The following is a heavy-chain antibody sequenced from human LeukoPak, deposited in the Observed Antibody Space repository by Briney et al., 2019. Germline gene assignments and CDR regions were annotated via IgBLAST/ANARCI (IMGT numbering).Heavy chain of an antibody. V-gene: IGHV4-39*01. J-gene: IGHJ4*02. CDR2: IYYTGNT. Sequence: ETLSLTCTVSGISISSSNSYWGWIRQPPGKGLEWIGSIYYTGNTYYNASLKSRVTISIDTSKNQISLRLTSVTAADTAMYYCATTRLGWYATLDYWGQGTLVTVSS. CDR3: ATTRLGWYATLDY. D-gene: IGHD6-19*01. CDR1: GISISSSNSY.